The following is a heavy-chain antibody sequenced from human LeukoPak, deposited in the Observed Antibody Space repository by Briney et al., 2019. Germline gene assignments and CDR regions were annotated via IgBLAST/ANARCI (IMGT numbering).Heavy chain of an antibody. CDR2: ISGSGTGT. D-gene: IGHD1-14*01. J-gene: IGHJ4*02. CDR1: GFTFSSYA. Sequence: GGSLRLSCTASGFTFSSYAMSWVRQAPGKGLEWVSAISGSGTGTFYADSVKGRFTVSRDNFKGTLYLQLNSLRAEDTAVYYCAKTLSPRDYWGQGTLATVSS. CDR3: AKTLSPRDY. V-gene: IGHV3-23*01.